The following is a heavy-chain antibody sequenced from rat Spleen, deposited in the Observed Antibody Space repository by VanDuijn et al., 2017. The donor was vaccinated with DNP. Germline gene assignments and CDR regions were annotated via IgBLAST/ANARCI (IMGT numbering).Heavy chain of an antibody. J-gene: IGHJ4*01. CDR1: GFTFSNYD. V-gene: IGHV5-20*01. CDR2: ITYSGGST. CDR3: AKDFHFYAMDA. Sequence: EVQLVESGADLVQPGGSLKLSCAASGFTFSNYDMAWVRQAPTKGLEWVSSITYSGGSTYYRDSVKGRFTISRDNAKTTLYLQMNSLRSEDTATYFCAKDFHFYAMDAWGQGTSVTVSS.